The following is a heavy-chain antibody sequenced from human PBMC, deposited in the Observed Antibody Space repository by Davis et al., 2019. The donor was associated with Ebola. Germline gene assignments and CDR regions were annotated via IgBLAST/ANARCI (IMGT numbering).Heavy chain of an antibody. CDR2: IYYSGRT. CDR3: ARGRYSYGYFDY. J-gene: IGHJ4*02. D-gene: IGHD5-18*01. Sequence: MPSETLSLTCTVSGGSISSYYWSWIRQPPGKGLEWIGYIYYSGRTNYNPSLKSRVTISVDTSKNQFSLKLSSVTAADTAVYYCARGRYSYGYFDYWGQGTLVTVSP. V-gene: IGHV4-59*12. CDR1: GGSISSYY.